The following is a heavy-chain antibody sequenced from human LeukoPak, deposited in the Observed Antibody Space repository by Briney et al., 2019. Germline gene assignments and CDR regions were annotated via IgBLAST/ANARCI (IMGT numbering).Heavy chain of an antibody. Sequence: ASVKVSCKASGYTFTGYYMHWVRQAPGQGLEWMGRINPNSGGTNYAQKFQGRVTMTRDTSISTAYMELSRLRSDDTAVYYCARDRPTLGYCSSTSCRLIHYGMDVWGQGTTVTVSS. D-gene: IGHD2-2*01. J-gene: IGHJ6*02. CDR1: GYTFTGYY. CDR2: INPNSGGT. CDR3: ARDRPTLGYCSSTSCRLIHYGMDV. V-gene: IGHV1-2*06.